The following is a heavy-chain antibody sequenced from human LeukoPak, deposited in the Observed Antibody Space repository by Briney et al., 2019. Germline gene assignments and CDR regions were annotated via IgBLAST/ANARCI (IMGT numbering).Heavy chain of an antibody. CDR1: GYTFTSYD. CDR2: MNPNSGNT. CDR3: ARVGGSGYYYNFDY. V-gene: IGHV1-8*01. Sequence: ASVKVSCKASGYTFTSYDINWVRQATGQGLEWMGWMNPNSGNTGYAQKFQGRVTMTRDTPTSTVYMELSSLRSEDTAVYYCARVGGSGYYYNFDYWGQGTLVTVSS. J-gene: IGHJ4*02. D-gene: IGHD3-22*01.